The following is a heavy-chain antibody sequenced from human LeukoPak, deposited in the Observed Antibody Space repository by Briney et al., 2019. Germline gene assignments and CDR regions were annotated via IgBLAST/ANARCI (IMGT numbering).Heavy chain of an antibody. CDR3: ARVNINNWHSCDY. V-gene: IGHV4-4*02. CDR2: IYHSGSP. J-gene: IGHJ4*02. D-gene: IGHD1-1*01. Sequence: PSGTLSLTCAVSGGSLSSNNWWGWVRQPPGKGLEWIGEIYHSGSPNYNPSLKSRVTISVDKSSNHFSLNLSSVTAADTAVYYCARVNINNWHSCDYWGQGTLVTVSS. CDR1: GGSLSSNNW.